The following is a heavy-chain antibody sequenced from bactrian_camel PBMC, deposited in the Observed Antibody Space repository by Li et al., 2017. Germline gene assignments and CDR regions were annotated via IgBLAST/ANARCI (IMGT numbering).Heavy chain of an antibody. D-gene: IGHD2*01. V-gene: IGHV3S54*01. J-gene: IGHJ4*01. CDR3: AADSPRPASYGGILLPHLGGVGKY. CDR2: IYTGSGAT. Sequence: QVQLVESGGGSVQTGGSLRLSCAGSGSTDGTWCMAWYRQGPTKDREGVGFIYTGSGATYYTDSVKGRFTISFDDAKNTLHLQMDNLKPEDTAMYLCAADSPRPASYGGILLPHLGGVGKYWGQGTQVTV. CDR1: GSTDGTWC.